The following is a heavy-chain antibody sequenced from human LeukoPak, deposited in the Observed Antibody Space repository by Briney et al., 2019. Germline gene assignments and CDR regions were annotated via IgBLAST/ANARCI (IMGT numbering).Heavy chain of an antibody. Sequence: RPGGSLRLSCAASGFIFTSYAMSWVRHTPGKGLEWVSGISGSGATTYYADSVKGRLTISRDNSKNTVYLQMDSLRAEDTAVYYCASTHLGYCSSVSCQNDYWGQGTLVTVSS. CDR1: GFIFTSYA. J-gene: IGHJ4*02. CDR3: ASTHLGYCSSVSCQNDY. CDR2: ISGSGATT. D-gene: IGHD2-15*01. V-gene: IGHV3-23*01.